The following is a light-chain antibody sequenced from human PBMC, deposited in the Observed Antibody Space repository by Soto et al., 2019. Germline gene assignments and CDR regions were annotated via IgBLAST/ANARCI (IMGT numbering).Light chain of an antibody. J-gene: IGLJ3*02. CDR2: LNSDGSH. V-gene: IGLV4-69*01. CDR1: SGHSSYA. CDR3: QTWGTGIQV. Sequence: QLVLTQSPSASASLGASVKLTGTLSSGHSSYAIAWHQQQPEKGPRYLMKLNSDGSHGRGDGIPDRFSGSSSGAVRYLTISSLQSEDEADYYCQTWGTGIQVFGGGTKLTVL.